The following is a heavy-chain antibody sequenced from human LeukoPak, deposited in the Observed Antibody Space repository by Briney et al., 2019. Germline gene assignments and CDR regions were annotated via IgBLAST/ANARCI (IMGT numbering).Heavy chain of an antibody. D-gene: IGHD3-22*01. V-gene: IGHV4-59*01. CDR2: IYYSGST. CDR1: GGSISSYY. J-gene: IGHJ4*02. Sequence: PSETLSLTCTVSGGSISSYYWSWIRQPPGKGLEWIGNIYYSGSTNYNPSLKSRVTISVDTSKNQFSLKLSSVTAADTAVYYCARGETYYYDSSGSPFFGYWGQGTLVTVSS. CDR3: ARGETYYYDSSGSPFFGY.